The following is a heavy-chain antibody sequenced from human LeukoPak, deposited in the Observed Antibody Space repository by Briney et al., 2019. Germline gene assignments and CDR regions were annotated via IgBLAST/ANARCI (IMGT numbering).Heavy chain of an antibody. J-gene: IGHJ3*01. CDR1: GGSISITSYY. Sequence: PSETLSLTCYVSGGSISITSYYWGWIRQPPGKRLEWIGSIYYSGTTYYNPSLKSRVTISVDTSKNQFSLKLSSVTAADTAVYYCARRRLVARRSDAFDVWGQGTMVTVSS. D-gene: IGHD6-6*01. V-gene: IGHV4-39*01. CDR3: ARRRLVARRSDAFDV. CDR2: IYYSGTT.